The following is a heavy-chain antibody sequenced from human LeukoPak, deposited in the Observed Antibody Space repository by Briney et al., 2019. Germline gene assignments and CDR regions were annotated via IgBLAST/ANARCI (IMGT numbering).Heavy chain of an antibody. CDR2: IIPIFGTA. CDR1: GVTFSSYA. V-gene: IGHV1-69*06. Sequence: EASVKVSCKASGVTFSSYAISWVRQAPGQGLEWMGGIIPIFGTANYAQKFQGRVTITADKSTSTAYMELSSLRSEDTAVYYCASERFGYYYDSSGQHYWGQGTLVTVSS. CDR3: ASERFGYYYDSSGQHY. D-gene: IGHD3-22*01. J-gene: IGHJ4*02.